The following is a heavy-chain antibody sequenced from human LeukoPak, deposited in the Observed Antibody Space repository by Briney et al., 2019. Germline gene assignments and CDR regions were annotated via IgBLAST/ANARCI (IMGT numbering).Heavy chain of an antibody. CDR2: IIPIVGTT. CDR1: GGTFSSYA. V-gene: IGHV1-69*13. J-gene: IGHJ4*02. D-gene: IGHD3-22*01. CDR3: ARGGYCYDSSGYSHLPDY. Sequence: SVKVSCKASGGTFSSYAFSWVRQAPGQGLEWMGGIIPIVGTTNYAQMFQGRVTITADESTSTAYMELSSLRSEDTAVYYCARGGYCYDSSGYSHLPDYWGQGTLVTVSA.